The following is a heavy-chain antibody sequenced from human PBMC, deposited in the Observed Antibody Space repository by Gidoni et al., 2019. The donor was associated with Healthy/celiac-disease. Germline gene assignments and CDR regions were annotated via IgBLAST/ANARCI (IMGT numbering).Heavy chain of an antibody. Sequence: QVQLVQSGAEVKKPGSSLKVSCKASGVTFSSYAISWVRQAPGQGLEWMGGIIPSFGTANYEQKFQGRVTITADESTSTAYMELSSLRSEDTAVYYCASAVVVVPAATPYYYYGMDVWGQGTTVTVSS. CDR2: IIPSFGTA. D-gene: IGHD2-2*01. CDR1: GVTFSSYA. J-gene: IGHJ6*02. V-gene: IGHV1-69*01. CDR3: ASAVVVVPAATPYYYYGMDV.